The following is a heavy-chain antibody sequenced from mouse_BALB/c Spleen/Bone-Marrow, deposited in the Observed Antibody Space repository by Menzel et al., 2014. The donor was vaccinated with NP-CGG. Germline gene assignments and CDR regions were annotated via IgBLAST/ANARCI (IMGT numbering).Heavy chain of an antibody. Sequence: DVHLVESGPELVKPGASVKISCKASGYSFTGYYMHWVKQSHGNSLDWIGYIYPYNGVSSYNQKFKGKATLTVDKSSSTACMELRSRTSDDSAVYYCESRGEYFDVWGAGTTVTVSS. V-gene: IGHV1-31*01. CDR1: GYSFTGYY. J-gene: IGHJ1*01. CDR2: IYPYNGVS. CDR3: ESRGEYFDV.